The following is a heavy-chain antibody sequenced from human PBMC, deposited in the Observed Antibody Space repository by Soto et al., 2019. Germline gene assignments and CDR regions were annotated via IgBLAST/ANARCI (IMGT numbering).Heavy chain of an antibody. CDR1: GFSLSTSGVG. D-gene: IGHD4-17*01. CDR3: AHTPARDYGFDISFDY. V-gene: IGHV2-5*02. CDR2: IYWDDDK. J-gene: IGHJ4*02. Sequence: VSGPTLVNPTQTLTLTCTFSGFSLSTSGVGVGWIRQPPGKALEWLALIYWDDDKRYSPSLKSRLTITKDTSKNQVVLTMTNMDPVDTATFYCAHTPARDYGFDISFDYWGQGTLVTVSS.